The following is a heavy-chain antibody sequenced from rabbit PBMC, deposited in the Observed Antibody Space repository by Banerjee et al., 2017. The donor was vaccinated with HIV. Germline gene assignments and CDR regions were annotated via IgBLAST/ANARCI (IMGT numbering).Heavy chain of an antibody. J-gene: IGHJ3*01. D-gene: IGHD4-1*01. CDR2: IYTSSGST. CDR3: ARDSSGWGTTRLDL. Sequence: QEQLVESGGGLVKPGGTLTLTCKASGIDFSSYYYMCWVRQAPGKGLELIACIYTSSGSTWYASWVNGRFTISKSTSLNTVTLQMTSLTAADTATYFCARDSSGWGTTRLDLWGPGTLVTVS. CDR1: GIDFSSYYY. V-gene: IGHV1S43*01.